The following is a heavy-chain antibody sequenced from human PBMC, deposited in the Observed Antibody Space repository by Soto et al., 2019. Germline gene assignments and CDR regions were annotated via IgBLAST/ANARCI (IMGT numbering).Heavy chain of an antibody. J-gene: IGHJ5*02. CDR1: GFTFSRYA. D-gene: IGHD2-21*02. CDR3: AKDTRYWGGHCYQHWFDP. Sequence: GGSLGLAGAASGFTFSRYAMSWGRQGPGKGLEWVSAISGSGVSTYYADPVKGRFTISRDNSKNTLYLQMTSLRAEDTAVYYCAKDTRYWGGHCYQHWFDPSGQGTLVTVSS. V-gene: IGHV3-23*01. CDR2: ISGSGVST.